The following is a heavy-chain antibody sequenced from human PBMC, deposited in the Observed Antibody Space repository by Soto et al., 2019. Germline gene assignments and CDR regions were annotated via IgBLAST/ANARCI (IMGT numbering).Heavy chain of an antibody. Sequence: SLRLSCAASGFTFSSYAMSWVRQAPRKGLEWVSAISGSGGSTYYADSVKGRFTISRDNSKNTLYLQMNSLRAEDTAVYYCAKDYASPSIAAAGLPNYWGQGTLVTVSS. CDR2: ISGSGGST. CDR1: GFTFSSYA. V-gene: IGHV3-23*01. D-gene: IGHD6-13*01. CDR3: AKDYASPSIAAAGLPNY. J-gene: IGHJ4*02.